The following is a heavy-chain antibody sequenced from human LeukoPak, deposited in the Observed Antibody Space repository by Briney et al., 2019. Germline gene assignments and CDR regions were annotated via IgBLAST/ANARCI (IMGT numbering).Heavy chain of an antibody. J-gene: IGHJ6*02. CDR3: AREGYYGSGSYSYYYYGMDV. D-gene: IGHD3-10*01. CDR2: ISYDGSNK. Sequence: GRSLRLSCAASGFTFSSYAMHWVRQAPGKGLEWVAVISYDGSNKYYADSVKGRFTISRDNSKNTLYLQMNSLRAEDTAVYYCAREGYYGSGSYSYYYYGMDVWGQGTTVTVSS. V-gene: IGHV3-30-3*01. CDR1: GFTFSSYA.